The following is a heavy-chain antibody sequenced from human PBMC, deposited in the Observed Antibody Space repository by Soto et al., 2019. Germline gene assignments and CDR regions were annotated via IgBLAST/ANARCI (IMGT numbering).Heavy chain of an antibody. CDR3: AHRIAAPGRTLDY. D-gene: IGHD6-13*01. CDR2: IYWNGEK. J-gene: IGHJ4*02. V-gene: IGHV2-5*01. CDR1: GFSLRTDAVG. Sequence: QITLKESGPTLVRPTQTLTLTCTVSGFSLRTDAVGVAWIRQSPGKALEWLGIIYWNGEKRYKSSLQTRLTITRDTSKNQVVLTMTDMAPLDTATYFCAHRIAAPGRTLDYWGQGVLAPVSS.